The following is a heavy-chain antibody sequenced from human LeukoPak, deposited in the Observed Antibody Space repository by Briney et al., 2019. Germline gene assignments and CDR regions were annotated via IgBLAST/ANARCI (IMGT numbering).Heavy chain of an antibody. CDR1: GGSIRSDIYY. D-gene: IGHD5-24*01. J-gene: IGHJ4*02. Sequence: SETLSLTCIVSGGSIRSDIYYWGWIRHPPGKGLQWIGNIYYSGNTQYNPSLKRRVTMSVDTSENQFSLRLSSVAAEDTAVYYCASLKEMTTIDYWGQGTRVTVSS. CDR2: IYYSGNT. CDR3: ASLKEMTTIDY. V-gene: IGHV4-39*01.